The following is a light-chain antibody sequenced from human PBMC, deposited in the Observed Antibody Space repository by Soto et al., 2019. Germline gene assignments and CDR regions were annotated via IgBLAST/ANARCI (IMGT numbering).Light chain of an antibody. Sequence: NFMLTQPHSVSGSPGKTVTISCTRSGGSIASGYVQWYQQRPGSAPTTVIYEDNQRPTGVPDRFSGSIDRSSNSASLTISGLKTEDEADYYCQSYHSSTPYVFGTGTKLTVL. CDR2: EDN. CDR1: GGSIASGY. V-gene: IGLV6-57*03. CDR3: QSYHSSTPYV. J-gene: IGLJ1*01.